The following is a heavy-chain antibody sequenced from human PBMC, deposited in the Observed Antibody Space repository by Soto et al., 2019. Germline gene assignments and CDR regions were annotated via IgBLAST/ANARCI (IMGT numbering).Heavy chain of an antibody. J-gene: IGHJ4*02. D-gene: IGHD2-15*01. Sequence: ETLSLTCTVSGGSIISGYWSWIRQPPGKGLEWIGYISYSGNTNYNPSLKSRVTMSVDTPKNQFSLRLSSVTTADTAVYYCAGLRGYAGSPIDYWGQGTLVTVSS. CDR2: ISYSGNT. V-gene: IGHV4-59*01. CDR3: AGLRGYAGSPIDY. CDR1: GGSIISGY.